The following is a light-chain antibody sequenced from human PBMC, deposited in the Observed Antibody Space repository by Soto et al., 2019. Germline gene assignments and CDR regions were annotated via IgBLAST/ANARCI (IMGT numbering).Light chain of an antibody. Sequence: EIVLTQSPGTLSLSPGERATLSGRARQSVSSSYLAWYQQKPCQAPRLLIYGASSRATGIPDRFSGSGSGTDFTLTISRLEPQDFAVYYCQQYGRSPTKTFGQGTKVDIK. CDR2: GAS. J-gene: IGKJ1*01. CDR1: QSVSSSY. CDR3: QQYGRSPTKT. V-gene: IGKV3-20*01.